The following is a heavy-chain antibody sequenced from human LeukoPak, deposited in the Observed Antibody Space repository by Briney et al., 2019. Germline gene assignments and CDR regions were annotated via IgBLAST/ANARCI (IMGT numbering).Heavy chain of an antibody. J-gene: IGHJ6*03. V-gene: IGHV3-21*06. CDR1: GFTFSSYT. Sequence: PGGSLRLSCAASGFTFSSYTMNWVRHAPGKGLEWVSSISSSSIFIYYADSVKGRFAISRDNAKDSLYLQMNSLRAEDTAIYYCARDYYGSGSYHDVWGKGTTVTIS. D-gene: IGHD3-10*01. CDR2: ISSSSIFI. CDR3: ARDYYGSGSYHDV.